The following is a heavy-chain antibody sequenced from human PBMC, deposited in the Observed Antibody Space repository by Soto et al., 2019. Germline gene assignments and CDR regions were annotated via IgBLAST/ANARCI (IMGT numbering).Heavy chain of an antibody. CDR2: VRSKANSYAT. D-gene: IGHD3-9*01. J-gene: IGHJ5*02. CDR1: GFTFSGSA. Sequence: GGSLRLSCAASGFTFSGSAMHWVRQASGKGLEWVGRVRSKANSYATAYAASVKGRFTISRDDSKNTAYLQMNSLKTEDTAVYYCTAQYYDILSSTEFDPWGQGTLVTVSS. V-gene: IGHV3-73*01. CDR3: TAQYYDILSSTEFDP.